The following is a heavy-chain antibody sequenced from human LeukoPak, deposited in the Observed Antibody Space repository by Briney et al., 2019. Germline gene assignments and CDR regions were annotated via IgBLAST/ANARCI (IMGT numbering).Heavy chain of an antibody. Sequence: SVTVSCKASGFTFTSSAVQLVRQARGQRLEWIGWIVVGRGNTNYAQKFQERVTITRDMFTSTAYMELSSLRSEDTAVYYCAAGGSGSYYGSHFDYWGQGTLVTVSS. D-gene: IGHD3-10*01. CDR3: AAGGSGSYYGSHFDY. CDR2: IVVGRGNT. V-gene: IGHV1-58*01. CDR1: GFTFTSSA. J-gene: IGHJ4*02.